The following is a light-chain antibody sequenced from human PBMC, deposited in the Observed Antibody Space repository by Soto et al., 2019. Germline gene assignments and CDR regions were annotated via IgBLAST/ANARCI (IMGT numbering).Light chain of an antibody. CDR3: AAWDDSLTLL. Sequence: QSALTQPPSASATPGQRVTISCSGSRSSIGSNSVNWYQQLPGTAPKLLIYKNNQRPSGVPDRFSGSKSGTSASLAISGLQSEDEADYYCAAWDDSLTLLFGGGTKLTVL. CDR2: KNN. J-gene: IGLJ2*01. V-gene: IGLV1-44*01. CDR1: RSSIGSNS.